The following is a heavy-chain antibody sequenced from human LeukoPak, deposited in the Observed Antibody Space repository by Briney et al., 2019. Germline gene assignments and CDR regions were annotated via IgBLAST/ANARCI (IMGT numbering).Heavy chain of an antibody. CDR1: GFTFNEYA. D-gene: IGHD5-24*01. Sequence: GGCLRLACAASGFTFNEYAMHWVRHAPGKGMEWVSLISGDGGGTYYADSVKGRFTISRDNSRNSLSLQMNSLRSEDTALYYCAKGEMATIVSGAFDIWGQGTMVTVSS. CDR2: ISGDGGGT. CDR3: AKGEMATIVSGAFDI. V-gene: IGHV3-43*02. J-gene: IGHJ3*02.